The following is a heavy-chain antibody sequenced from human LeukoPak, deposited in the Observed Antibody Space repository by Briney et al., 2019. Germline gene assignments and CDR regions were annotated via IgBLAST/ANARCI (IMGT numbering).Heavy chain of an antibody. J-gene: IGHJ4*02. D-gene: IGHD6-19*01. CDR2: ISWNSGSI. Sequence: PGGSLRLSSAGSGFIFNNYAMHWVRQPPGKGLEWVSGISWNSGSIDYADSVKGRFTISRVNAKNSLYLQMNSLRVEDTAFYYCAKDNRRHYTSGPNPDSLHWGQGALVTVSS. CDR1: GFIFNNYA. CDR3: AKDNRRHYTSGPNPDSLH. V-gene: IGHV3-9*01.